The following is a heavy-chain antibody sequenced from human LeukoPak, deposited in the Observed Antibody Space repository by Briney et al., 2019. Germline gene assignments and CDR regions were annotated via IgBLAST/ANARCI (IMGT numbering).Heavy chain of an antibody. J-gene: IGHJ4*02. Sequence: PSETLSLTCTVSGGSISSSSYYWGWIRQPPGKGLEWIGSIYHSGSTYYNPSLKSRVTISVDTSKNQFSLKLSSVTAADTAVYYCARDREFDYGSGTTPFDYWGQGTLVTVSS. D-gene: IGHD3-10*01. CDR2: IYHSGST. CDR1: GGSISSSSYY. CDR3: ARDREFDYGSGTTPFDY. V-gene: IGHV4-39*07.